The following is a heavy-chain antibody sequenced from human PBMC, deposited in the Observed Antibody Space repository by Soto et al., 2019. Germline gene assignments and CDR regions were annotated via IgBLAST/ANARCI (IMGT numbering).Heavy chain of an antibody. CDR1: GGSISSTSYY. CDR2: FYYSGST. Sequence: SEILSLTCTVSGGSISSTSYYWVWIRQPPGKGLEWIGSFYYSGSTYYNPSLKSRVTISVDTSENQFSLKLSSVTAADTAVYYCARQVVDGTVAGTGSFDYWGQGTLVTVSS. D-gene: IGHD6-19*01. CDR3: ARQVVDGTVAGTGSFDY. J-gene: IGHJ4*02. V-gene: IGHV4-39*01.